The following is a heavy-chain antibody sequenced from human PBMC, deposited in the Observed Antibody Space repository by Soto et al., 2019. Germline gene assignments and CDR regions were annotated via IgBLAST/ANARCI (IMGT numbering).Heavy chain of an antibody. CDR1: GGTFGNFS. CDR3: ARPAADYGSNEQSSHF. CDR2: IIPMFDRP. Sequence: SVNVSCKSSGGTFGNFSIDWVRQAPGQGLEWMGGIIPMFDRPKYALKFQGRVTITADESTSTAYLEVSSLLSEDTAVYYCARPAADYGSNEQSSHFWGQGTLVTVSS. V-gene: IGHV1-69*13. J-gene: IGHJ4*02. D-gene: IGHD4-17*01.